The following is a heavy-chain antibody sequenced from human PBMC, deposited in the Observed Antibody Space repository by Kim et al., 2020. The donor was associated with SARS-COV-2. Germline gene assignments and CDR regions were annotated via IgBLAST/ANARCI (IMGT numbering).Heavy chain of an antibody. CDR1: GGSFSGYY. CDR2: INHSGST. CDR3: ARDGETGGWLDSHYYYYYGMDV. D-gene: IGHD6-19*01. J-gene: IGHJ6*02. V-gene: IGHV4-34*01. Sequence: SETLSLTCAVYGGSFSGYYWSWIRQPPGKGLEWIGEINHSGSTNYNPSLKSRVTISVDTSKNQFSLKLSSVTAADTAVYYCARDGETGGWLDSHYYYYYGMDVWGQGTTVTVSS.